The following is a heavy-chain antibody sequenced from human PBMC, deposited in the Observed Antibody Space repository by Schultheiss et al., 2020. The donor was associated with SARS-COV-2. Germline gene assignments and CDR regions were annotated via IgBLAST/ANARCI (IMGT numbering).Heavy chain of an antibody. Sequence: GGSLRLSCVASGFTFSEFSMNWVRQAPGRGLEWVANIKQDGSGIHYVDSVKGRFTISRDNARNSLYLQMNSLRAEDTAVYYCAKEGGYYYGSGSYYPYFDYWGQGTLVTVSS. V-gene: IGHV3-7*01. CDR3: AKEGGYYYGSGSYYPYFDY. CDR1: GFTFSEFS. J-gene: IGHJ4*02. D-gene: IGHD3-10*01. CDR2: IKQDGSGI.